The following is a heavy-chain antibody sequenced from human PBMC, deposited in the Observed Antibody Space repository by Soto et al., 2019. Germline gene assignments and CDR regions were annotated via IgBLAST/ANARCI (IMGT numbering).Heavy chain of an antibody. Sequence: EVQLVESGGDLVQPGGSLRLSCAASGFTVSNNYMSWVRQAPGKGLEWVSVIFDGGGTYYADSVKGRFAISRHNSKNTLYLQMYSLRAEDTAVYYGARCHYGWDDAYYYYMDVWGKGTTVTVSS. CDR3: ARCHYGWDDAYYYYMDV. CDR1: GFTVSNNY. J-gene: IGHJ6*03. V-gene: IGHV3-53*04. CDR2: IFDGGGT. D-gene: IGHD3-10*01.